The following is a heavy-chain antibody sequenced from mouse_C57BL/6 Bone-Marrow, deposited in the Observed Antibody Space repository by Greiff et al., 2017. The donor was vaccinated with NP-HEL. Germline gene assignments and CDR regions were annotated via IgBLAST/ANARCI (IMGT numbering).Heavy chain of an antibody. CDR3: ARGRAWCAY. CDR2: IYPRSGNT. CDR1: GYTFTSYG. J-gene: IGHJ3*01. V-gene: IGHV1-81*01. Sequence: QVQLKQSGAELARPGASVKLSCKASGYTFTSYGISWVKQRTGQGLEWIGEIYPRSGNTHYNEKFKDKATLTADQSSSTAYMELRSLTSEDSAVYFCARGRAWCAYWGQGTLVTVSA.